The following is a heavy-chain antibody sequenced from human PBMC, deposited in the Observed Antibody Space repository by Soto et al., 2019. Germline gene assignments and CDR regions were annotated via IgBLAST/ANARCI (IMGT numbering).Heavy chain of an antibody. J-gene: IGHJ3*02. CDR1: GGSISRYY. D-gene: IGHD3-10*01. CDR2: IYYSGST. Sequence: QVQLQESGPGLVKPSETLSLTCTVSGGSISRYYWSWIRQPPGKGLEWIGYIYYSGSTNYNPSLKSRVTISVDTSKNHFSLKLSSVTAADTAVYYYARTLPEGSGDIWGQGTMVTVSS. V-gene: IGHV4-59*08. CDR3: ARTLPEGSGDI.